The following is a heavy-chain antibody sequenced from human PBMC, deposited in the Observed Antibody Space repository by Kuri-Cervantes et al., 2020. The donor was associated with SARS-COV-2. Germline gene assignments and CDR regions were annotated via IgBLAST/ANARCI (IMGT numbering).Heavy chain of an antibody. V-gene: IGHV3-53*01. D-gene: IGHD3-22*01. Sequence: LSLTCAVSGFTVSRNYMSWVRQAPGKGLEWVSIIYRGGTTYYADSVKGRFTISRDISKDTVYLQMDTLRAEDTAVYYCARSTPFRRLVVISQGGAFDIWGQGTMVTVSS. J-gene: IGHJ3*02. CDR3: ARSTPFRRLVVISQGGAFDI. CDR2: IYRGGTT. CDR1: GFTVSRNY.